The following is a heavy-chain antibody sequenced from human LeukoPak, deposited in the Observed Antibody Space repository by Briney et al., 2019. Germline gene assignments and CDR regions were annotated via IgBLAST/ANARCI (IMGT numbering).Heavy chain of an antibody. Sequence: GGSLRLSCAASGFMFTDHALSWVRQAPGKGLEWVSSISGSGTTTYYAESVGGRFTISRDNSKNTLYLQMDSLRAEDTAVYASQGGSSLYVIHHWGQGTLVTVSS. CDR1: GFMFTDHA. CDR2: ISGSGTTT. CDR3: QGGSSLYVIHH. V-gene: IGHV3-23*01. J-gene: IGHJ4*02. D-gene: IGHD6-13*01.